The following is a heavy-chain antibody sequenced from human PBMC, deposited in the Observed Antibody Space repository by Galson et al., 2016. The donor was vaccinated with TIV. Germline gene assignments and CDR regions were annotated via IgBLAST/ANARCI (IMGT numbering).Heavy chain of an antibody. Sequence: SLRLSCAASGFTFSSYAMSWVRRAPGKGLEWVAFIWYDGSDKNYGDSVKGRFTISRDNSKNTLYLQMNSLRAEDTAVYYCARVFADYYVDYWGQGTLVTVSS. J-gene: IGHJ4*02. D-gene: IGHD3-10*02. CDR2: IWYDGSDK. CDR1: GFTFSSYA. V-gene: IGHV3-33*08. CDR3: ARVFADYYVDY.